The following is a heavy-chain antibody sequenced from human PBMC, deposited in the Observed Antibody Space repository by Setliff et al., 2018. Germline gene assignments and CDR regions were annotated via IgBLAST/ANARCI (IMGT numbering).Heavy chain of an antibody. D-gene: IGHD2-2*01. Sequence: ASVKVSCKASGYTFSNYGITWVRQAPGQGLEWMGWISAYSGNTKYAQKLQGRVTMATDTSTTTAYLELRSLTSDDTAVYYCSRLVRYCTTTSCQGASGAEFWGQGTLVTSPQ. J-gene: IGHJ4*02. V-gene: IGHV1-18*01. CDR2: ISAYSGNT. CDR1: GYTFSNYG. CDR3: SRLVRYCTTTSCQGASGAEF.